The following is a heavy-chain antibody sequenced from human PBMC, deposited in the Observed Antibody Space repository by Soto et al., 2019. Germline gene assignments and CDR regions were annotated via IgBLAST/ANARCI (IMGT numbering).Heavy chain of an antibody. CDR1: EFPFSNYA. Sequence: GGSLSLSCSASEFPFSNYAMSLVRQAPGKGLEWVSLISAAGGGTYYADSVKGRFTISRDNSHNTLYLQVHSLTAEDTAVYYCAKDRRAGGNSAFYFDFWGQGAQVTVSS. V-gene: IGHV3-23*01. CDR3: AKDRRAGGNSAFYFDF. D-gene: IGHD3-16*01. CDR2: ISAAGGGT. J-gene: IGHJ4*02.